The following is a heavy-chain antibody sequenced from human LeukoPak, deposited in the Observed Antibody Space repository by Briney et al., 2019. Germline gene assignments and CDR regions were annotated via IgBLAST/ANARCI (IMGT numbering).Heavy chain of an antibody. CDR1: GGSINSYY. V-gene: IGHV4-59*12. D-gene: IGHD3-3*01. CDR2: VYYSGST. Sequence: PSETLSLTCTVSGGSINSYYWSWIRQPPGKGLEWIGTVYYSGSTYYNPSLKSRVTISVDKSKNQFSLKLSSVTAADTAVYYCASRANYDFWSGYSTIDYWGQGTLVTVSS. CDR3: ASRANYDFWSGYSTIDY. J-gene: IGHJ4*02.